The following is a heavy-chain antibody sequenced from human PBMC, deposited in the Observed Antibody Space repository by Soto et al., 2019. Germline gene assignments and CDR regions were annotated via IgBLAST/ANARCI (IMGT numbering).Heavy chain of an antibody. J-gene: IGHJ6*02. Sequence: PGESLKISCKGSGYSFTSYWIGWVRQMPGKGLEWMGIIYPGDSDTRYSPSFQGQVTISADKSISTAYLQWSSLKASDTAVYYCAREGTFYYYGMDVWGQGTTVTVSS. CDR1: GYSFTSYW. CDR2: IYPGDSDT. V-gene: IGHV5-51*01. CDR3: AREGTFYYYGMDV.